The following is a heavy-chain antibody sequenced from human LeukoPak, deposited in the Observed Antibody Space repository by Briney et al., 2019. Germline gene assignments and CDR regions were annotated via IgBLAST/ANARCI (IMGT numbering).Heavy chain of an antibody. V-gene: IGHV1-46*01. CDR3: ARGSLGYYGSGNYYYYGMDV. CDR2: INPSGGST. CDR1: GYTFTSYY. D-gene: IGHD3-10*01. J-gene: IGHJ6*02. Sequence: ASVKVSCKASGYTFTSYYMHWVRQAPGQGLEWMGIINPSGGSTSYAQKFQGRVTKTRDTSTSTVYMELSSLRSEGTAVYYCARGSLGYYGSGNYYYYGMDVWGQGTTVTVSS.